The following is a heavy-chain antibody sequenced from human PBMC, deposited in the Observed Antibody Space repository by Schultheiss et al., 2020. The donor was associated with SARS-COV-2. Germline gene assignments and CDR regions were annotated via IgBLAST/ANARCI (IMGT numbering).Heavy chain of an antibody. V-gene: IGHV3-23*01. CDR2: ISGSGGST. J-gene: IGHJ6*03. CDR1: GFTFDDYA. Sequence: GGSLRLSCAASGFTFDDYAMHWVRQAPGKGLEWVSGISGSGGSTYYADSVKGRFTISRLNSKNTLFLQMNSLRADDTAVYYCAKFAGATLDHYYYYMDVWGKGTTVTVSS. CDR3: AKFAGATLDHYYYYMDV. D-gene: IGHD1-26*01.